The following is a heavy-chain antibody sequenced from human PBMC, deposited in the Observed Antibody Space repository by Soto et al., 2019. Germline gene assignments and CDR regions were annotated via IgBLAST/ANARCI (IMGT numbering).Heavy chain of an antibody. D-gene: IGHD3-3*01. Sequence: PSETLSLTCIVSGGTISGYYWTWIRQPAGKGLEWIGRIYSSGNTKYNPSLQSRVTMSLDTSNNQFSLRLTSVTAADTAVYYCARGQRFSDWFDPWGQGTLVPVSS. CDR3: ARGQRFSDWFDP. J-gene: IGHJ5*02. V-gene: IGHV4-4*07. CDR1: GGTISGYY. CDR2: IYSSGNT.